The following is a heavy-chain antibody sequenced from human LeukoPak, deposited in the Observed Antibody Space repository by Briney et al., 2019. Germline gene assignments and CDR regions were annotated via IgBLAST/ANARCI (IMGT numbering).Heavy chain of an antibody. V-gene: IGHV4-30-2*01. J-gene: IGHJ4*02. D-gene: IGHD3-10*01. CDR1: GGSISSGGYY. Sequence: PSETLSLTCTISGGSISSGGYYWSWIRQPPGKGLEWIGYIYHSGSTNYNPSLKSRVTISVDTSKNQFSLKLSSVTAADTAVYYCARKGLGPPYYYGSGRKLGYFDYWGQGTLVTVSS. CDR3: ARKGLGPPYYYGSGRKLGYFDY. CDR2: IYHSGST.